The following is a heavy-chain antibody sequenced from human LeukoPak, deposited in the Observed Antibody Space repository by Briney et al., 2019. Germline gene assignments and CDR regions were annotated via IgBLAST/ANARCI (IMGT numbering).Heavy chain of an antibody. V-gene: IGHV2-5*02. D-gene: IGHD6-19*01. Sequence: SGPTLVKPTQTLTLTCTFSGFSLSTSGVGVGWIRQPPGKALEWLAIIYWDDDKRYSPSLKSRPTITKDTSKNQVVLTMTNMDPVDTATYFCVHIQQWLVHHWGQGTLVTVSS. CDR2: IYWDDDK. CDR1: GFSLSTSGVG. CDR3: VHIQQWLVHH. J-gene: IGHJ5*02.